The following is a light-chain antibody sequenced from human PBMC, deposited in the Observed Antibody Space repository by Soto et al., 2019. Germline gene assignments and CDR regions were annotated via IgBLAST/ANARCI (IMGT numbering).Light chain of an antibody. J-gene: IGKJ3*01. CDR3: QPYSSSPLFT. CDR2: GAS. Sequence: EIVMTQSPGTLSLSPVDRATLSCSASQSVSSSYLAWYQQKPGQALRLLIYGASSRATGIPDRFSGSGFGTGFPLTISRLEPEDFAVYYCQPYSSSPLFTFGPGTKVDIK. V-gene: IGKV3-20*01. CDR1: QSVSSSY.